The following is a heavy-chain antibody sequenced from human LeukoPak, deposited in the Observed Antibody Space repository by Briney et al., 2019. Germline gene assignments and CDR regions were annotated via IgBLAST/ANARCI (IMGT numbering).Heavy chain of an antibody. CDR1: GDSVSSNSVT. J-gene: IGHJ5*02. D-gene: IGHD2-2*01. CDR2: TYYRSTWYN. V-gene: IGHV6-1*01. CDR3: TRRLTQYDCFDP. Sequence: SQTLSLTCAISGDSVSSNSVTWNWIRQSSSRGLEWLGRTYYRSTWYNDYAVSVRGRITVNPDTSKNQFSLHLNSVTPEDTAVYYCTRRLTQYDCFDPWGQGILVTVSS.